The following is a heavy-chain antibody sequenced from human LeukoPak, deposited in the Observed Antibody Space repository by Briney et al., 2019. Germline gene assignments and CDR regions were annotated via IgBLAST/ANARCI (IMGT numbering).Heavy chain of an antibody. J-gene: IGHJ4*02. V-gene: IGHV3-53*04. CDR1: GFTVSSNY. CDR3: TRVYSTSVDY. Sequence: GGSLRLSCAASGFTVSSNYMSWVRQAPGKGLEWVSVIYSGGSRYYADYVEGRFIISRQNTKKTTYFQINSLTREDPAAGYCTRVYSTSVDYWGQGTLVTVSS. CDR2: IYSGGSR. D-gene: IGHD6-6*01.